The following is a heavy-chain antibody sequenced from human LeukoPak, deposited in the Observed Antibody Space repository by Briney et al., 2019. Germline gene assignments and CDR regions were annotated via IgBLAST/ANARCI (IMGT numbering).Heavy chain of an antibody. D-gene: IGHD3-22*01. V-gene: IGHV1-69*04. CDR3: ARAKVVYYDSSGQGGFDY. CDR2: IIPILGIA. Sequence: ASVKVSCKASVGTFSSYAITWVRQSPGQGLEWMGRIIPILGIANYAQKFQGRVTITADKSTSTAYMELSSLRSEDTAVYYCARAKVVYYDSSGQGGFDYWGQGTLVTVSS. J-gene: IGHJ4*02. CDR1: VGTFSSYA.